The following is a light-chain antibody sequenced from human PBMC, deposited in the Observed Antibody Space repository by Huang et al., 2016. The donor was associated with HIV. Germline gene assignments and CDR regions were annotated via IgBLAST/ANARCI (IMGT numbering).Light chain of an antibody. CDR2: ETS. CDR1: QSVDTSY. V-gene: IGKV3D-20*02. CDR3: HQYAKSMAT. J-gene: IGKJ1*01. Sequence: VLTQSPVSVSLSLGDRLTVSCRASQSVDTSYLAWYQHKPGQSPRLRVYETSTRASGIPSRFSGSGSGRDFSLTISRLEPEDFGVYYCHQYAKSMATFGQGTKVDI.